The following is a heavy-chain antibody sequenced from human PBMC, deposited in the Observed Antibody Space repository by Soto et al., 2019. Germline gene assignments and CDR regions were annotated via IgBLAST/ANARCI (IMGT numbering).Heavy chain of an antibody. J-gene: IGHJ3*02. CDR3: ARDKGWNFLDAFDI. Sequence: QVQLVQSGAEVKKPGSSVKVSCTASGGTFSSYAISWVRQAPGRGLEWMGGIIPIFGTANYAQKFQGRVTITADESTSTAYMELSSLRSEDTAVYYCARDKGWNFLDAFDIWGQGTMVTVSS. CDR1: GGTFSSYA. CDR2: IIPIFGTA. D-gene: IGHD1-7*01. V-gene: IGHV1-69*01.